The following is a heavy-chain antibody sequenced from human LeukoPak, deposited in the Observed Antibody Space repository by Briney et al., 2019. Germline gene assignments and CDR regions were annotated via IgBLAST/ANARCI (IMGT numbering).Heavy chain of an antibody. D-gene: IGHD3-10*01. CDR3: ARGASYYHGFDP. CDR2: IYYSGST. Sequence: SQTLSLICTVSGGSISSGGYYWSWIRQHPGKGLEWIGYIYYSGSTYYNPSLNSRVTISVDTSKNQFSLKLSSVTAADTAVYYCARGASYYHGFDPWGQGTLVTVSS. J-gene: IGHJ5*02. V-gene: IGHV4-31*03. CDR1: GGSISSGGYY.